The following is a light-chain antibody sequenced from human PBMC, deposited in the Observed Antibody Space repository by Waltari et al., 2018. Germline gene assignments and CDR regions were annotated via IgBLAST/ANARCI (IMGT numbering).Light chain of an antibody. CDR2: EVS. Sequence: QSALTQPASVSGSPGQSITISCTGTSSDVGGYNYVSWYQPHPGKATKLMIYEVSNRPSGVSNRFSGAKSGNTASLTISGLQAEDEADYYCSSYTSSTTRVFGTGTKVTVL. J-gene: IGLJ1*01. V-gene: IGLV2-14*01. CDR1: SSDVGGYNY. CDR3: SSYTSSTTRV.